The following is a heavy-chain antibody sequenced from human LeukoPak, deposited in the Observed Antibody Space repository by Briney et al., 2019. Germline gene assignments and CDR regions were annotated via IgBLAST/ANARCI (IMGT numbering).Heavy chain of an antibody. V-gene: IGHV3-9*01. J-gene: IGHJ4*02. CDR1: GFTFDGYA. Sequence: GRSLRLSCAASGFTFDGYAMHWVRQAPGKGLEWVSGISWNSGSIGYADSVKGRFTISRDNAKKSLYLQMYSLRAEDTALYYCAGGVIVTSFDYWGQGTLVTVSS. CDR2: ISWNSGSI. CDR3: AGGVIVTSFDY. D-gene: IGHD3-16*02.